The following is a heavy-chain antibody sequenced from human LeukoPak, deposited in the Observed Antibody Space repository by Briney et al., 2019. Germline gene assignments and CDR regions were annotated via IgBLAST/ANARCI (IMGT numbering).Heavy chain of an antibody. V-gene: IGHV3-7*04. CDR2: INEDGSGT. J-gene: IGHJ4*02. CDR1: GFXFSSHW. CDR3: ARDRPLTN. D-gene: IGHD3-9*01. Sequence: GGSLRLSCEASGFXFSSHWMSWVRQAPGRGLEWVANINEDGSGTYYVDSVKGRFTISRDNARNSLYLQMNSLRAEDTAVYYCARDRPLTNWGQGTLVTVSS.